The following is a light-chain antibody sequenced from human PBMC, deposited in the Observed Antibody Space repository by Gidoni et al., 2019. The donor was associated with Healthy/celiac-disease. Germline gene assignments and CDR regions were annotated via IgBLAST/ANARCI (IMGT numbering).Light chain of an antibody. CDR1: SSNIGAGYA. Sequence: QSVLTQPPSVSVAPGQSGPISCPGSSSNIGAGYAVHWYQQLPGTAPKLLIYGNSNRPSGVPDRFSGSKSGTSASLAITGLQAEDEADYYCQSYDSSLSGHVVFGGGTKLTVL. CDR3: QSYDSSLSGHVV. V-gene: IGLV1-40*01. CDR2: GNS. J-gene: IGLJ2*01.